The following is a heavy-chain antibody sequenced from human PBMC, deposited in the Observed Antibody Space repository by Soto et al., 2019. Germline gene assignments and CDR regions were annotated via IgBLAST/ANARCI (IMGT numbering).Heavy chain of an antibody. J-gene: IGHJ5*02. CDR1: GGSVSSGSYY. V-gene: IGHV4-61*01. D-gene: IGHD2-2*01. CDR3: ARAVGRALGYSSSTSCYPYGDWFHP. Sequence: PSETLSLTCTVSGGSVSSGSYYWSWIRQPPGKGLEWIGYIYYSGSINYNPSLKSRVTISVDTSKNQFSLKLSSVTAADTAVYYCARAVGRALGYSSSTSCYPYGDWFHPWGQG. CDR2: IYYSGSI.